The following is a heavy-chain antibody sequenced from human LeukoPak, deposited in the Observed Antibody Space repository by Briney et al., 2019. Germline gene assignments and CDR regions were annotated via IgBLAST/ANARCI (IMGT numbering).Heavy chain of an antibody. V-gene: IGHV4-31*03. J-gene: IGHJ4*02. Sequence: SETLSLTCTVSGGSISSGGYYWSWIRQHPGKGLEWIGYIYYSGSTYYNPSLKSRVTISVDTSKNQFSLTLSSVTAADTAVYYCARDSRRLDYYGSGSYYNVVIFDYWGQGTLVTVSS. CDR2: IYYSGST. CDR1: GGSISSGGYY. D-gene: IGHD3-10*01. CDR3: ARDSRRLDYYGSGSYYNVVIFDY.